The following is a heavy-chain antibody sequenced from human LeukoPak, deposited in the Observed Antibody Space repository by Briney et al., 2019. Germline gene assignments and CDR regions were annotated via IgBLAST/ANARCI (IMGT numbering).Heavy chain of an antibody. CDR2: MYYSGST. J-gene: IGHJ4*02. CDR1: GDSISSYY. CDR3: ARNTLGAAVSID. V-gene: IGHV4-59*01. D-gene: IGHD6-13*01. Sequence: SETLSLTCTVSGDSISSYYWSWIRQPPGKGLEWIGYMYYSGSTNYNPSLKSRVTISVDTSKNQFSLKLSSVTAADTAVYYRARNTLGAAVSIDWGQGTLVTVSS.